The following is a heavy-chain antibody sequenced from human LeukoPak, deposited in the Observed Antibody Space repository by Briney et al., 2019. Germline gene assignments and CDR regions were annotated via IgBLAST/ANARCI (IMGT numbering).Heavy chain of an antibody. D-gene: IGHD3-10*01. Sequence: ASVKVSCKASGHTFTSYGISWVRQAPGQGLEWMGWISAYNGNTNYAQKLQGRVTMTTDTSTSTAYMELRSLRSDDTAVYYCARDEAITMVRGVIKYYYYGMDVWGQGTTVTVSS. CDR1: GHTFTSYG. CDR3: ARDEAITMVRGVIKYYYYGMDV. CDR2: ISAYNGNT. V-gene: IGHV1-18*01. J-gene: IGHJ6*02.